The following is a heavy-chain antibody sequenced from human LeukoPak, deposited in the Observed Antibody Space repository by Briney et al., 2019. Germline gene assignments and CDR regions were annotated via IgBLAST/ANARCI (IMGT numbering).Heavy chain of an antibody. CDR1: GFAFSSYE. Sequence: GGSLRLSCAASGFAFSSYEMNWVRQAPGKGLEWVSYISSSGSTIYYADSVKGRFTISRDNAKNSLYLQMNSLRAEDTAVYYCARVKGRKMVILDYWGQGTLVTVSS. CDR2: ISSSGSTI. D-gene: IGHD3-22*01. CDR3: ARVKGRKMVILDY. V-gene: IGHV3-48*03. J-gene: IGHJ4*02.